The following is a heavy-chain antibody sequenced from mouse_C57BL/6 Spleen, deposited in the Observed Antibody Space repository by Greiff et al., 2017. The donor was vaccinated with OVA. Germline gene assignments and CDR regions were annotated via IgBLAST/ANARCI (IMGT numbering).Heavy chain of an antibody. CDR3: AKGAEIYAMDY. D-gene: IGHD3-3*01. CDR1: GYSFTGYF. CDR2: INPYNGDT. Sequence: EVQLQQSGPELVKPGDSVKISCKASGYSFTGYFMNWVMQSHGKSLEWIGRINPYNGDTFYNQKFKGKATLTVDKSSSTAHMELRSLTSEDSAVYYCAKGAEIYAMDYWGQGTSVTVSS. J-gene: IGHJ4*01. V-gene: IGHV1-20*01.